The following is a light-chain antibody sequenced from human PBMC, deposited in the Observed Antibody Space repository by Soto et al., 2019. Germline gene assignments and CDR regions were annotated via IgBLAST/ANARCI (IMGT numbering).Light chain of an antibody. Sequence: QAVVTQPPSASGTHGQRVTISCSGSSSNIGSNYVFWYQQLPGTAPKLLIYRNNQRPSGVPDRFSGSKSGTSASLAISGLRSEDEADYYCAAWDDSLSGWVFGGGTQLTVL. CDR1: SSNIGSNY. V-gene: IGLV1-47*01. CDR3: AAWDDSLSGWV. J-gene: IGLJ3*02. CDR2: RNN.